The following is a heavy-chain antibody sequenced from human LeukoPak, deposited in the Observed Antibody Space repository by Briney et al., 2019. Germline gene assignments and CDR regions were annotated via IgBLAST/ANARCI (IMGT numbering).Heavy chain of an antibody. D-gene: IGHD3-10*01. CDR2: MSYDGNNR. Sequence: GGSLRLSCAAAGFTFSSYCMAWVRQAPGKGLEWVAVMSYDGNNRYYTDSVKGRFTISRDNSKNTVYLQMNSLRAEDTAVYYCAKERVRGVIFDAFDIWGQGTMVTVSS. CDR3: AKERVRGVIFDAFDI. J-gene: IGHJ3*02. V-gene: IGHV3-30*18. CDR1: GFTFSSYC.